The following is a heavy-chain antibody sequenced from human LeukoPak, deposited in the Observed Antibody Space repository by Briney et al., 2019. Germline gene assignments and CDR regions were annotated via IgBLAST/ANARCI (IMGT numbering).Heavy chain of an antibody. CDR3: VRNGGSYSFDY. CDR1: GGSITIYY. J-gene: IGHJ4*02. D-gene: IGHD1-26*01. Sequence: KPSETLSLTCTVSGGSITIYYWSWIRQPAGKGLEWIGRIYTSGSTYYNPSLKSRVTISVDTSKNQFSLTLSSVTAADTAVYYCVRNGGSYSFDYWGQGTLVTVSS. CDR2: IYTSGST. V-gene: IGHV4-4*07.